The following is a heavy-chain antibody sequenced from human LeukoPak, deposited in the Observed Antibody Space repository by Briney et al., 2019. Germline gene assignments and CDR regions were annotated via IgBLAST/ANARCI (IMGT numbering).Heavy chain of an antibody. CDR1: GYTFTGYY. CDR2: INPNSGGT. Sequence: ASVKVSCKASGYTFTGYYMHWVRQAPGQGLEWMGWINPNSGGTKYAQKFQGRVTITADKSTSTAYMELSSLRSEDTAVYYCARGQFFGVVIMSYYYYGMDVWGQGTTVTVSS. D-gene: IGHD3-3*01. CDR3: ARGQFFGVVIMSYYYYGMDV. J-gene: IGHJ6*02. V-gene: IGHV1-2*02.